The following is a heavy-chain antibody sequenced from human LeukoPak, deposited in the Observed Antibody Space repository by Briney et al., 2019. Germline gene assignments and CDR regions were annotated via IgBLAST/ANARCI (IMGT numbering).Heavy chain of an antibody. CDR2: ISWNSGSI. D-gene: IGHD1-26*01. Sequence: GGSLRLSRAASGFTFDDYAMHWVRQAPGKGLEWVSGISWNSGSIGYADSVKGRFTISRDNAKNTLYMQMNSLRVDDTAVYYCVREASGVSSSAFDVWGQGTMVTVSS. V-gene: IGHV3-9*01. CDR1: GFTFDDYA. J-gene: IGHJ3*01. CDR3: VREASGVSSSAFDV.